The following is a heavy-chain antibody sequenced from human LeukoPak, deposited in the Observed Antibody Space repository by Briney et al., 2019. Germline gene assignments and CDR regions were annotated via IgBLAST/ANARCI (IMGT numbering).Heavy chain of an antibody. Sequence: SGGSLRLSCAASGFTFSNYAMTWVRQAPGRGLEWVSGISYSGTSTYYADSVKGRFTISRDNSQNTLYLQMNNVRAEDTAVYYCAKGGPYGGTSQGGFDSWGQGTLVSVSS. CDR2: ISYSGTST. J-gene: IGHJ4*02. CDR1: GFTFSNYA. CDR3: AKGGPYGGTSQGGFDS. D-gene: IGHD4-23*01. V-gene: IGHV3-23*01.